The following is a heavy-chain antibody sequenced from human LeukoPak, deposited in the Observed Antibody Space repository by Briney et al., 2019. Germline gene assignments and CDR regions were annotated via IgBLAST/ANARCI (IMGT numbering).Heavy chain of an antibody. Sequence: GPLRLSCVASGFTLNSNWMSCLPHPPGKGLEWIGRLFYCEHTKYNPSLKSRLTVSADASKNQFSLKLNSVTAADTAMYYCVRSNSGYDFYWYFDLWGRGTLVTVS. CDR2: LFYCEHT. D-gene: IGHD5-12*01. V-gene: IGHV4-59*08. CDR3: VRSNSGYDFYWYFDL. CDR1: GFTLNSNW. J-gene: IGHJ2*01.